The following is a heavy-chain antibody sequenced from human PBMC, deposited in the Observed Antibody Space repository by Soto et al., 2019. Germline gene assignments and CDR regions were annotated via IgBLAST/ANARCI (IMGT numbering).Heavy chain of an antibody. Sequence: GASVKVSCKASGYTFTGYYMHWVRQAPGQGLEWMGWINPNSGGTNYAQKFQGWVTMTRDTSISTAYMELSRLRSDDTAVYYCARGGILVVPAPHLFDYWGQGTLVTVSS. J-gene: IGHJ4*02. CDR3: ARGGILVVPAPHLFDY. CDR1: GYTFTGYY. D-gene: IGHD2-2*01. V-gene: IGHV1-2*04. CDR2: INPNSGGT.